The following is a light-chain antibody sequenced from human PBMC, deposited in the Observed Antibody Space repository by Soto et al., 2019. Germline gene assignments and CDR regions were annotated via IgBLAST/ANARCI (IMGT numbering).Light chain of an antibody. V-gene: IGLV2-18*02. CDR1: SSDVGSYNR. CDR3: STYTSSSTFVV. CDR2: EVS. Sequence: QTVLTQPPSVYGSPGQSVTISCTGTSSDVGSYNRVSWYQQPPGTAPKLMIYEVSNRPSGVPDRFSGSKSGNTASLTISGLQAEDEADYYCSTYTSSSTFVVFGGGTKVTVL. J-gene: IGLJ2*01.